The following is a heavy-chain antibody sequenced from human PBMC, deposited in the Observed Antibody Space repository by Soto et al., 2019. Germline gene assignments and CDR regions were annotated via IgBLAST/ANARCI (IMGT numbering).Heavy chain of an antibody. CDR3: ARRTDYYGSGSYTYYFDY. CDR2: IYSGGST. J-gene: IGHJ4*02. D-gene: IGHD3-10*01. CDR1: GFTVSSNY. Sequence: GGSLRLSCAASGFTVSSNYMSWVRQAPGKGLEWVSVIYSGGSTYYADSVKGRFTISRDKSKNTLYLQMNRLRAEDTAVYYCARRTDYYGSGSYTYYFDYWGQGTLVTVSS. V-gene: IGHV3-66*01.